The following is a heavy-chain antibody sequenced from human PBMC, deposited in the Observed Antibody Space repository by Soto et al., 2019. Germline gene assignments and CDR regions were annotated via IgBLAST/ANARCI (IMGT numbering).Heavy chain of an antibody. J-gene: IGHJ3*01. D-gene: IGHD3-3*01. Sequence: SETLSLTCTVSGGSISSGSHYWAWIRHRPGKGLEWIGYINYSGSTYYNPSLKSRVTISLDTSKNQFSLKLSSVTAADTAVYYCARGKSTVFGVVIRGSVFDLWGQGTMVTVSS. CDR1: GGSISSGSHY. CDR3: ARGKSTVFGVVIRGSVFDL. CDR2: INYSGST. V-gene: IGHV4-39*01.